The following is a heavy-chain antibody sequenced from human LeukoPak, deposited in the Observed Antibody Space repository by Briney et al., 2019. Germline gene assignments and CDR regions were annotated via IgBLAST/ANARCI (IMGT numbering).Heavy chain of an antibody. CDR3: AKAPPYKKYFDY. CDR1: GFTFSSYA. J-gene: IGHJ4*02. CDR2: ISYDGSNK. V-gene: IGHV3-30-3*01. Sequence: GRSLRLSCAASGFTFSSYAMHWVRQAPGKGLEWVAVISYDGSNKYYADSVKGRFTISRDNSKNTLYLRMNSLRAEDTAVYYCAKAPPYKKYFDYWGQGTLVTVSS. D-gene: IGHD1-1*01.